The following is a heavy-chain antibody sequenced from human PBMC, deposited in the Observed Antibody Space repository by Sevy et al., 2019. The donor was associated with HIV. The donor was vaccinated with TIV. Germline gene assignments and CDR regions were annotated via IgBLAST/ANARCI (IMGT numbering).Heavy chain of an antibody. Sequence: GGSLRLSCAASGFTFTTYWMTWVRQAPGKGLEWVANINQDGSKINYVDSVKGRFNISRDNAKKSLYVQMNSLRADDTAVYYCAWVGIFEKSESKFRFMDYWGQGTLVTVSS. CDR1: GFTFTTYW. CDR3: AWVGIFEKSESKFRFMDY. V-gene: IGHV3-7*04. J-gene: IGHJ4*02. CDR2: INQDGSKI. D-gene: IGHD2-15*01.